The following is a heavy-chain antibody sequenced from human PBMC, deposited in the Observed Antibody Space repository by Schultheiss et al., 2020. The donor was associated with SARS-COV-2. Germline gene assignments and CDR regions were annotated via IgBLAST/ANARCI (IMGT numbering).Heavy chain of an antibody. CDR2: IEKRGVST. D-gene: IGHD6-6*01. J-gene: IGHJ4*02. V-gene: IGHV3-23*01. CDR1: GFTFSSYA. Sequence: GGSLRLSCAASGFTFSSYAMSWVRQAPGKGLEWVSAIEKRGVSTYFADSVKGRFSISRDNSRNTLYLQMNSLRAEDTAVYYCAKGPRSIIRTDYWGQGTLVTVSS. CDR3: AKGPRSIIRTDY.